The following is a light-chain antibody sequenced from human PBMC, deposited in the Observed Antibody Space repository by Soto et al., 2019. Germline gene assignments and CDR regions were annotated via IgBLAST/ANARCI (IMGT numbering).Light chain of an antibody. CDR3: QQYRMSPNT. V-gene: IGKV3-20*01. CDR1: QRVDDSH. Sequence: EIVLTQSPGTLSLSPGERATLSCRASQRVDDSHLAWYQLLPCQAPRLLIYGASTRATGIPDRFSGSGSGTDFSLTIRGLKPEDFAVYYCQQYRMSPNTFGQGTRLEIK. J-gene: IGKJ5*01. CDR2: GAS.